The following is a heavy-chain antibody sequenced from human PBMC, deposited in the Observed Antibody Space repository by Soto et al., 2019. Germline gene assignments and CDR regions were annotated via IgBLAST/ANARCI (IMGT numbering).Heavy chain of an antibody. CDR1: GFTFSSVG. J-gene: IGHJ4*02. D-gene: IGHD6-19*01. V-gene: IGHV3-30*18. CDR2: ISYDGSNK. CDR3: AKAHLIAVAGYFDY. Sequence: GESLKIYCAASGFTFSSVGMHWVSQAPGKGLEWVAVISYDGSNKYYADSVKGRFTISRDNSKNTLYLQMNSLRAEDTAVYYCAKAHLIAVAGYFDYWGQGTLVTVPS.